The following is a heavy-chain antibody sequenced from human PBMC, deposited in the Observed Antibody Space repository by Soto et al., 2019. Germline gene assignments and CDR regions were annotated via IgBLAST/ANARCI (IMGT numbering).Heavy chain of an antibody. D-gene: IGHD5-12*01. CDR3: AKVVVATRRGGYYFDY. J-gene: IGHJ4*02. V-gene: IGHV3-23*01. CDR2: ISGSGGST. CDR1: GFTFSSYA. Sequence: EVQLLESGGGLVQPGGSLRLSCAASGFTFSSYAMSWVRQAPGKGLEWVSAISGSGGSTYYADSVKGRFTISRDNSKNTLYLQRNSLRAEDTAVYYCAKVVVATRRGGYYFDYWGQGPLVTVSS.